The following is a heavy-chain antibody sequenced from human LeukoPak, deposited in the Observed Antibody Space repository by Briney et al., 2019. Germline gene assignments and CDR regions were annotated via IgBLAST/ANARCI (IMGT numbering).Heavy chain of an antibody. Sequence: GGSLRLSCAASTFTFSNYWMSWVRQAPGKGLEWVSTISSTSDTYKYYANSVRGRFTISRDNAKNSLYLQMIGLRAEDTGIYFCARGTTWSPLDFDYWGQGTQVTVSS. D-gene: IGHD3-3*01. CDR1: TFTFSNYW. CDR2: ISSTSDTYK. V-gene: IGHV3-21*01. J-gene: IGHJ4*02. CDR3: ARGTTWSPLDFDY.